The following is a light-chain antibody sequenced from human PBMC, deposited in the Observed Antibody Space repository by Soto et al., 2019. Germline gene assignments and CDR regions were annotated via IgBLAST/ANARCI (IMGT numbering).Light chain of an antibody. CDR2: KAS. J-gene: IGKJ1*01. Sequence: DLQMTQSPSTLSASVGDRVTITCRASQSINSWLGWYQQKPGKAPKLLIYKASSLESGVTSRFSGSGSGTEFPLTISSLQPDDFATYYCQQYNYLWTFGQGTKVEIK. CDR3: QQYNYLWT. V-gene: IGKV1-5*03. CDR1: QSINSW.